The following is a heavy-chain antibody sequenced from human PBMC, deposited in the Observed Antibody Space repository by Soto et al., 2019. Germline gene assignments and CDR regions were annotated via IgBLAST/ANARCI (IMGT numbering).Heavy chain of an antibody. V-gene: IGHV4-39*01. CDR2: IYYSGST. Sequence: QLQLQESGPGLVKPSETLSLTCTVSGGSISSSSYYWGWIRQPPGKGLEWIGSIYYSGSTYYNPSPKGRVTIPGDTSKNQFSLKLSSVTAADTAVYYCARHGGYSYGFDYWGQGTLVTVSS. J-gene: IGHJ4*02. D-gene: IGHD5-18*01. CDR3: ARHGGYSYGFDY. CDR1: GGSISSSSYY.